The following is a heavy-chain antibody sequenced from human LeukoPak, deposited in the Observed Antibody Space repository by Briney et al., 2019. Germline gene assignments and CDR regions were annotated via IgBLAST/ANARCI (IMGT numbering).Heavy chain of an antibody. J-gene: IGHJ3*02. V-gene: IGHV3-30*18. CDR1: GFTFSSCG. CDR3: AKDRYGYDFAFDI. D-gene: IGHD5-18*01. Sequence: GGSLRLSCAASGFTFSSCGMHWVRQAPGKGLEWVAVISYDGSNKYYADSVKGRFTISRDNSKNTLYLQMNSLRAEDTAVYYCAKDRYGYDFAFDIWGQGTMVTVSS. CDR2: ISYDGSNK.